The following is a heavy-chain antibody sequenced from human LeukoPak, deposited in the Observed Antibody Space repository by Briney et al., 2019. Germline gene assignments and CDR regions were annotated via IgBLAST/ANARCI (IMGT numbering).Heavy chain of an antibody. V-gene: IGHV4-59*01. Sequence: SETLSLTCTVSGGSISSYYWSWIRQPPGKGLEWIGYIYYSGSTNYNPSLKSRVTISVDTSKNQFSLKLSSVTAADTAVYYCAREIRYFDWSDAFDIWGQGTMVTVSS. CDR1: GGSISSYY. J-gene: IGHJ3*02. D-gene: IGHD3-9*01. CDR2: IYYSGST. CDR3: AREIRYFDWSDAFDI.